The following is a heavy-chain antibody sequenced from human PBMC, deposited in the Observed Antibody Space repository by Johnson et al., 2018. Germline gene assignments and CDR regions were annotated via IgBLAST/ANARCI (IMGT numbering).Heavy chain of an antibody. CDR2: ISSSSSYI. CDR3: ATGGNEAFDI. D-gene: IGHD3-16*01. CDR1: GFTFSSSS. J-gene: IGHJ3*02. V-gene: IGHV3-21*01. Sequence: VQLVQSGGGLVKPGGSLRLSCAASGFTFSSSSMNWVRQAPGKGLEWVSSISSSSSYIYYADSVKGRFTISRDNAKNALYLQMNSLRAEDTAVYYCATGGNEAFDIWGQGTMVTVSS.